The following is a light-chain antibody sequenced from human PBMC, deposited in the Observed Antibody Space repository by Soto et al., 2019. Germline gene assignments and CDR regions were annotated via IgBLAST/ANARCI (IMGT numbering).Light chain of an antibody. V-gene: IGKV3-20*01. CDR1: QSVSSNY. CDR3: QQYDSSPLT. J-gene: IGKJ4*01. CDR2: GAS. Sequence: EIVLTQSPGTLSLSPGERATLSCRASQSVSSNYLAWYQQKPGQAARLLIYGASSRPTGIPDRFSGSGSGTDFTLTISRLEPEDCAVYYCQQYDSSPLTFGGGTKVEIK.